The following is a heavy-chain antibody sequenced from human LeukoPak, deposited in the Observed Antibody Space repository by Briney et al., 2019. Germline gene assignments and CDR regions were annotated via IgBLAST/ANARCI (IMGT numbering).Heavy chain of an antibody. J-gene: IGHJ4*02. CDR2: ISASGGNT. V-gene: IGHV3-23*01. CDR3: AAHEIGYSSRFDY. CDR1: GFTFNNCA. Sequence: GGSLRLSCAASGFTFNNCAMSWVRQAPGKGLEWVSSISASGGNTYYADSVKGRFTIFRDNSKNTLYLQMNSLRVEDTAVYYCAAHEIGYSSRFDYWGQGTLVTVSS. D-gene: IGHD6-13*01.